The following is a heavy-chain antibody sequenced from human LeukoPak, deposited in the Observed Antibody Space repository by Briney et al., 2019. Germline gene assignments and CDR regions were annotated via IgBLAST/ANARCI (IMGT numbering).Heavy chain of an antibody. J-gene: IGHJ4*02. CDR3: ARDYYDSSGYVTFDY. CDR2: IYYSGST. D-gene: IGHD3-22*01. Sequence: SETLSLTCTVSGGSVSSGSYYWSWIRQPPGKGLEWLGYIYYSGSTNYNPSLKSRVTISVDTSKNQFSLKLSSVTAADTAVYYCARDYYDSSGYVTFDYWGQGTLVTVSS. CDR1: GGSVSSGSYY. V-gene: IGHV4-61*01.